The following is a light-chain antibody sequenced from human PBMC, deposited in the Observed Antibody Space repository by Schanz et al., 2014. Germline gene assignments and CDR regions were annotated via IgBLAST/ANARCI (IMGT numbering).Light chain of an antibody. Sequence: DIQMTQSPSTLSASVGDRVTLTCRASQSISVWLAWYQQKPGKAPKLLIYKASRLESGVPSRFSGSGSGKEFAHTISRLQPDDFATYYCQQYESYSHTFGQGTMVEI. CDR1: QSISVW. J-gene: IGKJ1*01. CDR2: KAS. V-gene: IGKV1-5*03. CDR3: QQYESYSHT.